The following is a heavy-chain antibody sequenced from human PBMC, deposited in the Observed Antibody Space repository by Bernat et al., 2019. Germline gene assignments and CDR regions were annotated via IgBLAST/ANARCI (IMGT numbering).Heavy chain of an antibody. CDR2: IYYSGST. CDR1: GGSISSSSYY. CDR3: ARQRSSSWYSPFEY. J-gene: IGHJ4*02. Sequence: QLQLQESGPGLVKPSETLSLTCTVPGGSISSSSYYWGWIRQPPGKGLEWIGSIYYSGSTYYNASLKSRVTISVDTSKNQFSLKLSSVTAADTAVYYCARQRSSSWYSPFEYWGQGTLVTVSS. V-gene: IGHV4-39*01. D-gene: IGHD6-13*01.